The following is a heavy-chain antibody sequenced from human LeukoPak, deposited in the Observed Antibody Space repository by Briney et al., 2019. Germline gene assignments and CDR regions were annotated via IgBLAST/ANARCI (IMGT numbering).Heavy chain of an antibody. D-gene: IGHD6-13*01. CDR3: ASRAGTVP. V-gene: IGHV3-30*09. CDR2: ISYDGSNK. J-gene: IGHJ5*02. Sequence: QPGRSLRLSCAASGFTFSSYAMHWVRQAPGKGLEWVAVISYDGSNKYYADSVKGRFAISRDNAKNSMYLQMNSLRAEDTAVYYCASRAGTVPWGQGTLVTVSS. CDR1: GFTFSSYA.